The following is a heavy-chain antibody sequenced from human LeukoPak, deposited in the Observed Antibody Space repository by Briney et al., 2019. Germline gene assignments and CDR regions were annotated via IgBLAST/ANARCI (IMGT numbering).Heavy chain of an antibody. J-gene: IGHJ4*02. CDR1: GFTFSTHW. Sequence: GGSLRLSCVASGFTFSTHWVSWVRQAQRTGLEWVANIKEDGSTTDYVDSVKGRFTISRDNAKNSVFLQMNSLRAEDTAVYYCAPQTMILVLGGQGTLVTVSS. D-gene: IGHD3-22*01. CDR3: APQTMILVL. CDR2: IKEDGSTT. V-gene: IGHV3-7*01.